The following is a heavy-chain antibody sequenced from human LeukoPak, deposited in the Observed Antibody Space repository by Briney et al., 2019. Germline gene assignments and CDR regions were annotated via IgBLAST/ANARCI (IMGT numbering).Heavy chain of an antibody. CDR3: ARRDYDENAFDI. J-gene: IGHJ3*02. Sequence: PGGSLRPSCAASGFTFDDYGMSWVRQAPGKGLEWVSGINWNGGSTGYADSVKGRFTISRDNAKTSLYLQMNSLRAEDTALYYCARRDYDENAFDIWGQGTMVTVSS. D-gene: IGHD4-17*01. CDR1: GFTFDDYG. V-gene: IGHV3-20*04. CDR2: INWNGGST.